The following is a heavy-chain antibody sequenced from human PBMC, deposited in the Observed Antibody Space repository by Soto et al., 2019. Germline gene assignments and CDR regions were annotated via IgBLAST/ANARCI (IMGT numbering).Heavy chain of an antibody. CDR2: ISYTGST. Sequence: LSLTCTVSDVSISSYYWSWIRQPPGKGLEWIGHISYTGSTKYNPSLKSRVTISVDTSKNQFSLKLTSVTAADTALYYCARDFSNYSWFDPWGQGTLVTVSS. CDR1: DVSISSYY. CDR3: ARDFSNYSWFDP. V-gene: IGHV4-59*01. J-gene: IGHJ5*02. D-gene: IGHD4-4*01.